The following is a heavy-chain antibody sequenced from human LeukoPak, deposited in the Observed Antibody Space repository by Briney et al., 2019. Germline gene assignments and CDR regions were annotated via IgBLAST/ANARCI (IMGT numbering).Heavy chain of an antibody. J-gene: IGHJ5*02. V-gene: IGHV3-23*01. Sequence: GGSLRLSCAAPGFTFSSYAMSWVRQAPGKGLEWVSAISGSGGSTYYADSVKGRFTISRDNSKNTLYLQMNSLRAEDTAVYYCARGSYYSEVNWFDPWGQGTLVTVSS. D-gene: IGHD3-10*01. CDR2: ISGSGGST. CDR1: GFTFSSYA. CDR3: ARGSYYSEVNWFDP.